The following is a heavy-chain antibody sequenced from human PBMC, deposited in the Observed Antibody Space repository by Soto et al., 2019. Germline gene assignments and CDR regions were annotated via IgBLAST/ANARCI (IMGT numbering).Heavy chain of an antibody. Sequence: QVQLQESGPGLVKPSQTLSLTCTVSGDSISRGGYYWNWLRQHPRKGLEWIGYIYHSGSTIYNPSVKFRVTISVETSSNRVSLELSNGTAADTGVYYCARDGAGAYGLGWFDPWGQGILVTVSS. V-gene: IGHV4-31*03. CDR1: GDSISRGGYY. J-gene: IGHJ5*02. D-gene: IGHD2-21*01. CDR3: ARDGAGAYGLGWFDP. CDR2: IYHSGST.